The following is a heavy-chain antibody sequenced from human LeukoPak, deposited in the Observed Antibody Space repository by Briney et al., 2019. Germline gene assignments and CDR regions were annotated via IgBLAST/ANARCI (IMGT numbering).Heavy chain of an antibody. Sequence: GASVKVSCKASGYTFTGYYMHWVRQAPGQGLEWMGWINPNSGGTNYAQKFQGRVTMTRDTSISTAYMELSRLRSDDTAVYYCASTVSSGWYLGLFYFDYWGQGTLVTVSS. V-gene: IGHV1-2*02. CDR3: ASTVSSGWYLGLFYFDY. CDR1: GYTFTGYY. D-gene: IGHD6-19*01. CDR2: INPNSGGT. J-gene: IGHJ4*02.